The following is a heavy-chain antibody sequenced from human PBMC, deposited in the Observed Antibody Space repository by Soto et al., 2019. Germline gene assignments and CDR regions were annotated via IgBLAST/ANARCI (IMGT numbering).Heavy chain of an antibody. Sequence: KTSETLSLTCTVSGGSISSYYWSWIRQPPGKGLEWIGYIYYSGSTNYNPSLKSRVTISVDTSKNQFSLKLSSVTAADTAVYYCARSVGGRYFDWLLRHNWFDPWGQGTLVTVS. CDR1: GGSISSYY. J-gene: IGHJ5*02. CDR3: ARSVGGRYFDWLLRHNWFDP. D-gene: IGHD3-9*01. V-gene: IGHV4-59*01. CDR2: IYYSGST.